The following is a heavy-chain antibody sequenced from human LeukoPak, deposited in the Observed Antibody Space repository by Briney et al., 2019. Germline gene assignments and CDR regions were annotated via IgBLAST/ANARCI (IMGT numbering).Heavy chain of an antibody. CDR1: GFTFRSNA. J-gene: IGHJ4*02. D-gene: IGHD5-24*01. CDR3: AKLQRDGSGYYFDY. CDR2: MRGGSST. V-gene: IGHV3-23*01. Sequence: GGSLRLSCAASGFTFRSNAMSWVRQAPGKGLEWVSAMRGGSSTYYADSVKGRFTISRDNSRNTLYLQMNSLRAEDTAVYYCAKLQRDGSGYYFDYWGQGTLVTVSS.